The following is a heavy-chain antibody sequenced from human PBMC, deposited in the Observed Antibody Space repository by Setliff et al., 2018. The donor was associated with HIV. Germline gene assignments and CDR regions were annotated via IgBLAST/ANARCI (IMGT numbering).Heavy chain of an antibody. Sequence: PSETLSLTCSVSGDSISSGGHYWSWIRHSPGKGLEWIGYIHYSGSTYFNPSLKSRVSISTDTSKNQFSLKLTSVTAADTAVYYCASRDTSRYFDDYWGQGTLVTVSS. V-gene: IGHV4-30-4*08. CDR2: IHYSGST. CDR3: ASRDTSRYFDDY. J-gene: IGHJ4*02. CDR1: GDSISSGGHY. D-gene: IGHD3-22*01.